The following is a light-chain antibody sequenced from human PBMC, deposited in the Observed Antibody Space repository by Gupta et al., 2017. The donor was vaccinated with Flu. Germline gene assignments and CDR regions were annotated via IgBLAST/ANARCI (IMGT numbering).Light chain of an antibody. V-gene: IGKV2-28*01. J-gene: IGKJ2*01. CDR2: LGS. CDR3: MQALQTPRT. CDR1: QGLLHSTVSNY. Sequence: SCSSSQGLLHSTVSNYLDWYLKKPEQSPQLLIYLGSNRASGVPDRFSGSGSGTDFTLKISRVEAEDVGVYYCMQALQTPRTFGQGTKREIK.